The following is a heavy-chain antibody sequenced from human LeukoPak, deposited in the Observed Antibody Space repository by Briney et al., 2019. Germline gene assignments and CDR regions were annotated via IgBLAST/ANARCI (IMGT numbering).Heavy chain of an antibody. CDR3: ATLEDGSGWPRGIDY. CDR1: GGSISSSSYY. V-gene: IGHV4-39*01. D-gene: IGHD6-19*01. Sequence: SGTLSLTCTVSGGSISSSSYYWGWIRQPPGKGLEWIGSIYYSGSTYYNPSLKSRVTISVDTSKNQFSLKLSSVTAADTAVYYCATLEDGSGWPRGIDYWGQGTLVTVSS. J-gene: IGHJ4*02. CDR2: IYYSGST.